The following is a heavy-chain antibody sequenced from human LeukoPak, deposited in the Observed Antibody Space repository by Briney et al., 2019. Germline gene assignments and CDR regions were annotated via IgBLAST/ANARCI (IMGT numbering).Heavy chain of an antibody. J-gene: IGHJ5*02. CDR3: ARRYSLNWFDP. CDR2: INHSGST. CDR1: GGSFSGYY. V-gene: IGHV4-34*01. D-gene: IGHD5-12*01. Sequence: SETLSLTCAVYGGSFSGYYWSWIRQPPGKGLEWIGEINHSGSTNYNPSLKSRVTISVDTSKNQFSLKLSSVTAADTAVYYCARRYSLNWFDPWGQGTLVAVSS.